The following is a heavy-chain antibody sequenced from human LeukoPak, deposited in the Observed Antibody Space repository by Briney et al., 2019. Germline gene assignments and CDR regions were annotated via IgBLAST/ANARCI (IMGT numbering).Heavy chain of an antibody. CDR1: GGSIISYY. V-gene: IGHV4-59*01. CDR3: AKSIAAAGTYDY. Sequence: SETLSLTCTVSGGSIISYYWSWIRQAPGKGLEWIGYISYTGSTNYDPSLKSRATISVDTSKNQFSLRLSSVTAADTAVYYCAKSIAAAGTYDYWGQGTLVTVSS. D-gene: IGHD6-13*01. CDR2: ISYTGST. J-gene: IGHJ4*02.